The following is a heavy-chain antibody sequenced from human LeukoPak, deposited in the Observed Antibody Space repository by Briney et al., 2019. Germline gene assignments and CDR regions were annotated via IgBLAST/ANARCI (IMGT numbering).Heavy chain of an antibody. D-gene: IGHD2/OR15-2a*01. CDR2: ISGSGRTI. CDR1: GFTVSRNY. Sequence: PGGSLRLSCVPSGFTVSRNYMSWVRQAPGKGLEWVSYISGSGRTIYYADSVKGRFTISWDNAKNSVYLQMNRLRAEDTAVYYCARGVYGRFDSWGQGTLVTVSS. V-gene: IGHV3-11*04. CDR3: ARGVYGRFDS. J-gene: IGHJ5*01.